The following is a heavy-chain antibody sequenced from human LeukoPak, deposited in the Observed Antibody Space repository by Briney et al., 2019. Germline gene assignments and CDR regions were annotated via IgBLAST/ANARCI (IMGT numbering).Heavy chain of an antibody. CDR3: ARDDDTSGHYSRFNY. D-gene: IGHD3-22*01. V-gene: IGHV3-33*01. CDR1: GFTFRNYG. J-gene: IGHJ4*02. CDR2: IWYDGSNQ. Sequence: PGRSLRLSCAASGFTFRNYGMHWVRQAPGKGLEWVAFIWYDGSNQYYGGSVKGRFPISKDFSKNTLYLQMNRLRAEDTAVYYCARDDDTSGHYSRFNYWGEGTLVTVSS.